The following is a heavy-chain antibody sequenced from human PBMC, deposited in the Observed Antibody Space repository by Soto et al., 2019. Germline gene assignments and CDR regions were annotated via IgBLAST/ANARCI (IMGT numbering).Heavy chain of an antibody. J-gene: IGHJ4*02. CDR3: IASVDDTFLDH. D-gene: IGHD5-12*01. CDR1: GFTFSGSA. V-gene: IGHV3-73*02. CDR2: IRNKANNYAT. Sequence: EVQLVESGGGLVQPGGSLKLSCAASGFTFSGSAMHWVRQASGKGLEWVGRIRNKANNYATAYGASVKGRFIISRDESKNTAYLQMNSLKTEDTAVYYCIASVDDTFLDHWARGSLVTVSS.